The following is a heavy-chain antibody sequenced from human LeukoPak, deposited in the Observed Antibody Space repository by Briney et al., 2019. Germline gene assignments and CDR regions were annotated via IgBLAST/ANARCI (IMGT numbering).Heavy chain of an antibody. CDR3: ARGRRGGYYFFFDY. V-gene: IGHV4-34*01. CDR1: GGSFSGYY. CDR2: INHSGST. J-gene: IGHJ4*02. Sequence: SETLSLTCAVYGGSFSGYYWSWIRQPPGKGLEWIGEINHSGSTNYNPSLKSRVTISVDTSKNQFSPKLSSVTAADTAVYYCARGRRGGYYFFFDYWGQGTLVTVSS. D-gene: IGHD3-22*01.